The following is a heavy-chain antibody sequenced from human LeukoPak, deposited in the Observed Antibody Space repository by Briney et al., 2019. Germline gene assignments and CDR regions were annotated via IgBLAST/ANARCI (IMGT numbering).Heavy chain of an antibody. CDR2: IYPGNSDT. J-gene: IGHJ3*02. D-gene: IGHD1-26*01. Sequence: GESLKISCKGSGYSFTTYWIGWVRQMPGKGLEWMGIIYPGNSDTRYSPSFQGQVTISADKSISTAYLQWSSLKASDTVMYYCARPATATTAVAFDIWGQGTMVTVSS. CDR3: ARPATATTAVAFDI. V-gene: IGHV5-51*01. CDR1: GYSFTTYW.